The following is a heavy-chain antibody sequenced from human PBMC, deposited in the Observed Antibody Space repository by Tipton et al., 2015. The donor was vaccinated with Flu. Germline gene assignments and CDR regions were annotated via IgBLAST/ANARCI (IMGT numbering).Heavy chain of an antibody. J-gene: IGHJ5*02. V-gene: IGHV4-59*01. D-gene: IGHD3-22*01. Sequence: GLVKPSETLSITCTASGGSISYYYWSWIRQPPGKGLEWVGYIYYSGSTNYNPSLKSRVTISVDTSKNQFSLKLTSVTAADTAVYFCAREDFDSREYYPNWFDPWGQGTLVTVSS. CDR2: IYYSGST. CDR1: GGSISYYY. CDR3: AREDFDSREYYPNWFDP.